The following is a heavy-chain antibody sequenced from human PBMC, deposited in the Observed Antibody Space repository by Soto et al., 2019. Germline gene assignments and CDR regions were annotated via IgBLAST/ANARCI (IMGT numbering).Heavy chain of an antibody. J-gene: IGHJ4*02. CDR2: IKQDGSEK. Sequence: GGSLRLSCAASGFTFSSYWMSWVRQAPGKGLEWVANIKQDGSEKYYVDSVKGRFTISRDNAKNSLYLQMNSLRAEDTAVYYCARENYYGSGSYYSGDFDYWGQGTLVTVSS. CDR1: GFTFSSYW. V-gene: IGHV3-7*05. CDR3: ARENYYGSGSYYSGDFDY. D-gene: IGHD3-10*01.